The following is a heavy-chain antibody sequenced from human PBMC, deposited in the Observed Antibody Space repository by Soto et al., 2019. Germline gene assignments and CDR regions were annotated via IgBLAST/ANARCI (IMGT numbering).Heavy chain of an antibody. J-gene: IGHJ4*02. D-gene: IGHD6-6*01. CDR2: IYYSGST. V-gene: IGHV4-59*01. CDR3: AGVGDSSSSEVAGY. CDR1: GGYISSYD. Sequence: SETLSVTCPVSGGYISSYDWSWIRKPPGKGLEWIGYIYYSGSTNYNPSLKSRVTISVDTSKNQFSLKLSSVTAADTAVYYCAGVGDSSSSEVAGYWGQGTLVTVSS.